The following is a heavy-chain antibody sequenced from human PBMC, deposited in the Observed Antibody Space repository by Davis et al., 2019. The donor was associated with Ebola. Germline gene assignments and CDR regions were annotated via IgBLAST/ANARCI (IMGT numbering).Heavy chain of an antibody. CDR1: GYTFTSYY. D-gene: IGHD1-26*01. J-gene: IGHJ4*02. CDR3: AREGRYSGSYPLDY. Sequence: ASVKVSCKASGYTFTSYYMHWVRQAPGQGLEWMGWINPNSGGTNYAQKFQGWVTMTRDTSISTAYMELSRLRSDDTAVYYCAREGRYSGSYPLDYWGQGTLVTVSS. CDR2: INPNSGGT. V-gene: IGHV1-2*04.